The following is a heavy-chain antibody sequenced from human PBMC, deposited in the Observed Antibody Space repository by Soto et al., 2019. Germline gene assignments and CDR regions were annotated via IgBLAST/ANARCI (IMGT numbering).Heavy chain of an antibody. Sequence: GGSLRLSCAASGFTFSSYWMSWVRQAPGKGLEWVANIKQDGSEKYYVDSVKGRFTISRDNAKNSLYLQMNSLRAEDTAVYYCARAVLYYYDSSGYYPPGYYYYGMDVWGQGTTVTVSS. V-gene: IGHV3-7*03. CDR3: ARAVLYYYDSSGYYPPGYYYYGMDV. CDR2: IKQDGSEK. J-gene: IGHJ6*02. D-gene: IGHD3-22*01. CDR1: GFTFSSYW.